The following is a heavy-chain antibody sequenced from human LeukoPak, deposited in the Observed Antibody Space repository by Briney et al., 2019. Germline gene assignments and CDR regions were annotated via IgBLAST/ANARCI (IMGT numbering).Heavy chain of an antibody. V-gene: IGHV4-34*01. CDR2: INHSGST. J-gene: IGHJ4*02. CDR1: GGSFSGYY. Sequence: SETLSLTCAVYGGSFSGYYWSWIRQPPGKGLEWIGEINHSGSTNYNPSLRSQVTISVDTSKTQFSLKLSSVTAADTAVYYRAREPGIAVARTEYYFDYWGQGTLVTVSS. D-gene: IGHD6-19*01. CDR3: AREPGIAVARTEYYFDY.